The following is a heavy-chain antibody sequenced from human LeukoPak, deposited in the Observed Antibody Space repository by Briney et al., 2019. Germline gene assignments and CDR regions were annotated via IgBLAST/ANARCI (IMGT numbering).Heavy chain of an antibody. J-gene: IGHJ6*02. Sequence: GGSLRLSCAASGFTFSSYWMSWVRQAPGKGLEWVANIKQDGSEKYYVDSVKGRFTISRDNAKNSLYLQMNSLRAEDTAVYYCARGSYYDILTVGYGMDVWGQGTTVTVSS. V-gene: IGHV3-7*01. CDR3: ARGSYYDILTVGYGMDV. D-gene: IGHD3-9*01. CDR1: GFTFSSYW. CDR2: IKQDGSEK.